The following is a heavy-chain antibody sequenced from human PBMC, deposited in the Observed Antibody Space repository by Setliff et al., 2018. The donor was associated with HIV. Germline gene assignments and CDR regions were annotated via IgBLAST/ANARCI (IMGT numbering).Heavy chain of an antibody. CDR2: IYPGDSDT. D-gene: IGHD2-15*01. J-gene: IGHJ4*02. V-gene: IGHV5-51*01. CDR3: ARHYCSGGSCYSDFRY. Sequence: GESLKISCQGSGYSFTSYWIGWVRQMPGKGLEWMGIIYPGDSDTRYSPSFQGQVTISADTSISTAFLQWSSLEASDTAMYYCARHYCSGGSCYSDFRYWGQGTLVTVSS. CDR1: GYSFTSYW.